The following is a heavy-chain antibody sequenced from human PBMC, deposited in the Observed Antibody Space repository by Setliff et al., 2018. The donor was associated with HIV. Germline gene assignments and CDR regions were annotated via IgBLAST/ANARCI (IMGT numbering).Heavy chain of an antibody. CDR1: GFTFSNYW. D-gene: IGHD2-21*02. J-gene: IGHJ3*02. Sequence: GGSLRLSCAASGFTFSNYWMHWVRQAPGKGLVWVSRINTDGSSISHADSVKGRFTISRDNAKNTLFLQMNSLRAKDTAVYYCASSNVGVVTASVSDAFDIWGQGTMVTVSS. V-gene: IGHV3-74*01. CDR2: INTDGSSI. CDR3: ASSNVGVVTASVSDAFDI.